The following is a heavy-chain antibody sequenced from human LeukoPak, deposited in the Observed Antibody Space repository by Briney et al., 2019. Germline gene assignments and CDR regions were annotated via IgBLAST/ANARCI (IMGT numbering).Heavy chain of an antibody. CDR3: AKAPYGSGKRRWYFDL. Sequence: GGSLRLSCAASGFTFSSYAMSWVRQAPGKGLEWVSAISGSGGSTYYADSVKGRFTISRDNSKNTLYLQMNSLRAEDTAVYYCAKAPYGSGKRRWYFDLWGRGTLVTVSS. V-gene: IGHV3-23*01. J-gene: IGHJ2*01. CDR1: GFTFSSYA. CDR2: ISGSGGST. D-gene: IGHD3-10*01.